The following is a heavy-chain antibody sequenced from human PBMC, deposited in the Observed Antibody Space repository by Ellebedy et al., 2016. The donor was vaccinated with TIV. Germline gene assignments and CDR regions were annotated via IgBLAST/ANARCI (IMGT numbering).Heavy chain of an antibody. CDR2: IWYDGSNQ. CDR1: GFTFTSHA. D-gene: IGHD4-23*01. CDR3: ARDGATVGDWYFDL. V-gene: IGHV3-33*08. J-gene: IGHJ2*01. Sequence: GGSLRLXCAASGFTFTSHAMHWVRQAPGKGLEWLAVIWYDGSNQFYVDSVKGRFTISRDNVNNTLYLQMSSLRAEDTAVYYCARDGATVGDWYFDLWGRGTLVTVSS.